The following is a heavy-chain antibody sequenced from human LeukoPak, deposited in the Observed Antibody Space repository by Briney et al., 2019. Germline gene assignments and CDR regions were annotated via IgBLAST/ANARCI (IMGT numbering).Heavy chain of an antibody. CDR1: GFTFSSYS. CDR3: ASKQLVGHFYYYFYMDV. CDR2: ISSSSSYI. D-gene: IGHD6-6*01. Sequence: GGSLRLSCAASGFTFSSYSMNWVRQAPGKGLEWVSSISSSSSYIYYADSVKGRFTISRDNAKNSLYLQMNSLRAEDTAVYYCASKQLVGHFYYYFYMDVWGKRATGNLSS. J-gene: IGHJ6*03. V-gene: IGHV3-21*01.